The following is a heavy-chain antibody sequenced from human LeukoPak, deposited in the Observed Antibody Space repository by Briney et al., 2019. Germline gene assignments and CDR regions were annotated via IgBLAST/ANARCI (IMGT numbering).Heavy chain of an antibody. V-gene: IGHV4-59*01. CDR1: GGSISRYY. D-gene: IGHD2-15*01. Sequence: SETLSLTCTVSGGSISRYYWSWIRQSPGRGLELIAYIYYSGTTNYNPSLKSRVTISVDTSKSQFSLKLNSVTAADTAVYYCARLLADNWFDPWGQGTLVTVSS. CDR3: ARLLADNWFDP. J-gene: IGHJ5*02. CDR2: IYYSGTT.